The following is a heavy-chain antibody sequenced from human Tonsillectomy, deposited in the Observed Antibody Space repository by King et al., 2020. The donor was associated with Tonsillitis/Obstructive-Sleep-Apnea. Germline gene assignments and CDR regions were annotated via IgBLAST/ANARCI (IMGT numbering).Heavy chain of an antibody. CDR1: GFTFSSYG. CDR2: ISFEDGSNK. V-gene: IGHV3-30*03. CDR3: GRYNYYDSGSHIDY. J-gene: IGHJ4*02. Sequence: QVQLVESGGGVVQPGRSLRLSCAASGFTFSSYGMHWVRQAPGKGLEWVAVISFEDGSNKYYADSVKGRFTISRDNSKNTVYLQMNSLSAADTAVYYCGRYNYYDSGSHIDYWGQGTMVTVSS. D-gene: IGHD3-10*01.